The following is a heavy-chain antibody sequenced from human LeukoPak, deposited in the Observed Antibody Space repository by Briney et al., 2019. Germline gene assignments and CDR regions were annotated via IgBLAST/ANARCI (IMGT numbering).Heavy chain of an antibody. Sequence: PGGSLRLSCAASGFTFSSYAMSWVRQAPGKGLEWVSAISGSGGSTYYADSVKGRFTISRDNSKNTLYLQMNSQRAEDTAVYYCAKGNAHDTWELLNGGYAFDIWGQGTMVTVSS. J-gene: IGHJ3*02. D-gene: IGHD1-26*01. V-gene: IGHV3-23*01. CDR2: ISGSGGST. CDR3: AKGNAHDTWELLNGGYAFDI. CDR1: GFTFSSYA.